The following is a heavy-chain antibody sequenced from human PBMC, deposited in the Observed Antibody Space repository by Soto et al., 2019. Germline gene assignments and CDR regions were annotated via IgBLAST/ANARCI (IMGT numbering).Heavy chain of an antibody. CDR1: GGSISSSSNY. CDR3: ARKPGYYSYYMDV. V-gene: IGHV4-39*01. Sequence: QLQLQESGPGLVKPSETLSLTCTVSGGSISSSSNYWGWIRQPPGKGLEWIGSIHYSGTTYYNPSLKGRVTISVDTSKNQFSLKLTSVTAADTAVYYCARKPGYYSYYMDVWGKGTTVTVSS. J-gene: IGHJ6*03. CDR2: IHYSGTT.